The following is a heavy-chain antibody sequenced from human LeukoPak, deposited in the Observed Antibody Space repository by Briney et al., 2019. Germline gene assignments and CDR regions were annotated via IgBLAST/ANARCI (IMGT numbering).Heavy chain of an antibody. CDR1: GYTLTELS. CDR2: FDPEDGET. J-gene: IGHJ5*02. D-gene: IGHD3-22*01. V-gene: IGHV1-24*01. CDR3: ATDTSLNYYDSSGYYH. Sequence: ASVKVSCTVSGYTLTELSMHWVRQAPGKGLEWMGGFDPEDGETIYAQKFQGRVTMTEDTSTDTAYMELSSLRSEDTAVYYCATDTSLNYYDSSGYYHWGQGTLVTVSS.